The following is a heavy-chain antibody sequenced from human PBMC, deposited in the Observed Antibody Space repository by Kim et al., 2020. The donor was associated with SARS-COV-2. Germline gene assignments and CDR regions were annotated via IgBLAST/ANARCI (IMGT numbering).Heavy chain of an antibody. D-gene: IGHD4-17*01. CDR2: ISYDGSNK. CDR1: GVTFSSYG. CDR3: AKDPHYGDYDDY. V-gene: IGHV3-30*18. J-gene: IGHJ4*02. Sequence: GGSLRLSCAASGVTFSSYGMHWVRQAPGKGLEWVAVISYDGSNKYYADSVKGRFTISRDNSKNTLYLQMNSLRAEDTAVYYCAKDPHYGDYDDYWGQGTLVTVSS.